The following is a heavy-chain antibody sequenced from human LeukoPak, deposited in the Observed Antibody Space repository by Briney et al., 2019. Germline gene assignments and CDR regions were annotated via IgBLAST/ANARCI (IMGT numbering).Heavy chain of an antibody. V-gene: IGHV3-30-3*01. CDR2: ISYDGSNE. CDR1: GFTFSGYA. Sequence: PGGSLRLSCAASGFTFSGYAMHWVRQAPGKGLEWVAVISYDGSNEYYADSVKGRFIISRDNSKNTLYLQMNSLSVEDTAVYYCARVGYYASGPFSYFDYWGQGTLVTVSS. J-gene: IGHJ4*02. CDR3: ARVGYYASGPFSYFDY. D-gene: IGHD3-10*01.